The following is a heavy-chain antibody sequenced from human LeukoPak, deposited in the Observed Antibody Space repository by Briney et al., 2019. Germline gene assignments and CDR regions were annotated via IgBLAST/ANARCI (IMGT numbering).Heavy chain of an antibody. V-gene: IGHV3-48*01. Sequence: GGSLRLSCAAPGFTFSSYSMNWVRQAPGKGLEWLSYITSSSSTIYYADSVKGRFTISRDNAKNSLYLQMNSLRAEDTAVYYCARDLLYDSSGIFDYWGQGTLVTVSS. CDR3: ARDLLYDSSGIFDY. D-gene: IGHD3-22*01. J-gene: IGHJ4*02. CDR2: ITSSSSTI. CDR1: GFTFSSYS.